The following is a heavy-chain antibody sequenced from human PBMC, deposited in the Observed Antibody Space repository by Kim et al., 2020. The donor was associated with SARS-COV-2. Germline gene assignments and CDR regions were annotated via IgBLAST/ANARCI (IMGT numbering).Heavy chain of an antibody. CDR2: IYWDDDA. CDR3: AHTLWEPRVAQIFDY. V-gene: IGHV2-5*02. J-gene: IGHJ4*01. D-gene: IGHD1-26*01. Sequence: SGPTLVNPTQTLTLSCTVSGFSLSTRGVGVGWIRQPAGKALEWLGLIYWDDDARYSPSLKTRLTITKDTSKNQVVLTMTSMDPVDTGTYYCAHTLWEPRVAQIFDYW. CDR1: GFSLSTRGVG.